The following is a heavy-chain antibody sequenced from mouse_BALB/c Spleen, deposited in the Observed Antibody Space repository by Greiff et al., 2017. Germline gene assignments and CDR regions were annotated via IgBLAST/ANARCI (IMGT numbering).Heavy chain of an antibody. D-gene: IGHD1-1*01. J-gene: IGHJ4*01. CDR2: IWAGGST. CDR1: GFSLTSYG. CDR3: ARDRGSSDAMDY. Sequence: VMLVESGPGLVAPSQSLSITCTVSGFSLTSYGVHWVRQPPGKGLEWLGVIWAGGSTNYNSALMSRLSISKDNSKSQVFLKMNSLQTDDPAMYYCARDRGSSDAMDYWGQGTSVTVSS. V-gene: IGHV2-9*02.